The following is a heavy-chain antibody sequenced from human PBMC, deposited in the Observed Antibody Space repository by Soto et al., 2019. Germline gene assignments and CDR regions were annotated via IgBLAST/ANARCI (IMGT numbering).Heavy chain of an antibody. Sequence: GGSLRLSCAASGFTFSSYGMHWVRQAPGKGLEWVAVIWYDGSNKYYADSVKGRFTISRDNSKNTLYLQMNSLRAEDTAVYYCMGQEYYYYGMDVWGQGTTVTVSS. D-gene: IGHD3-16*01. V-gene: IGHV3-33*01. J-gene: IGHJ6*02. CDR3: MGQEYYYYGMDV. CDR2: IWYDGSNK. CDR1: GFTFSSYG.